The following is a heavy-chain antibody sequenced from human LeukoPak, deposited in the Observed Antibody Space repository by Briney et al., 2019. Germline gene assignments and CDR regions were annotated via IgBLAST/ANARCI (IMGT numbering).Heavy chain of an antibody. CDR2: ISSSSSTI. Sequence: PGGSLRLSCAASGFTFSSYSMNWVRQAPGKGLEWVSYISSSSSTIYYAHSVKGRFTIPRDNAKNSLYLQMNSLRAEDTAVYYCARTIYGGNSCYFDYWGQGTLVTVSS. J-gene: IGHJ4*02. V-gene: IGHV3-48*01. CDR1: GFTFSSYS. D-gene: IGHD4-23*01. CDR3: ARTIYGGNSCYFDY.